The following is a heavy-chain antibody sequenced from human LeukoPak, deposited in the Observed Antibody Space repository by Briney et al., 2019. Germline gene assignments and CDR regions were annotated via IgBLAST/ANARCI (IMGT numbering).Heavy chain of an antibody. CDR1: GFTVSANY. Sequence: GGSLRLSCAASGFTVSANYMTWVRQAPGKGLEWLAVIYSGGATLYTDSVKGRFTISRDNSKNTLFLQMDSLRVEDTAVYYCARVIYGTASYFYYYYMDVRGKGTTVTVSS. D-gene: IGHD3-10*01. V-gene: IGHV3-53*01. CDR2: IYSGGAT. CDR3: ARVIYGTASYFYYYYMDV. J-gene: IGHJ6*03.